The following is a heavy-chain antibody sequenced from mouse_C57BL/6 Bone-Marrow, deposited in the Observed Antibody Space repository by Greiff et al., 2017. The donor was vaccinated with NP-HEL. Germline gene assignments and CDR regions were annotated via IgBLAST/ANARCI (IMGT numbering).Heavy chain of an antibody. J-gene: IGHJ4*01. V-gene: IGHV1-78*01. CDR1: GYTFTDHT. D-gene: IGHD1-1*01. Sequence: VKLMESDAELVKPGASVKISCKVSGYTFTDHTIHWMKQRPEQGLEWIGYIYPRDGSTKYNEKFKGKATLTADKSSSTAYMQLNSLTSEDSAVYFCATTVVVTHYYYAMDYWGQGTSVTVSS. CDR2: IYPRDGST. CDR3: ATTVVVTHYYYAMDY.